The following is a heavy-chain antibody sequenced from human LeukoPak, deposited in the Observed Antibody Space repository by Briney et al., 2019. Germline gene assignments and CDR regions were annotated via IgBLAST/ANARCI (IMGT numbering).Heavy chain of an antibody. J-gene: IGHJ6*02. CDR2: INPSGGST. D-gene: IGHD3-3*01. Sequence: GASVKVSCKASGYTFTSYYMHWVRQAPGQGLEWMGIINPSGGSTSYAQKFQGRVTMTRDTSTSTVYMELSSLRSEDTAVYYCARVAGANYDFWSGYLGDFLNYYYYGMDVWGQGTTVTVSS. CDR3: ARVAGANYDFWSGYLGDFLNYYYYGMDV. CDR1: GYTFTSYY. V-gene: IGHV1-46*01.